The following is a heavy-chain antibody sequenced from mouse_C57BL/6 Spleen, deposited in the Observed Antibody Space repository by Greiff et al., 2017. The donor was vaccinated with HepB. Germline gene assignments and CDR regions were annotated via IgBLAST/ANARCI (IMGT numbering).Heavy chain of an antibody. CDR3: ARRGAYYSNYDWYFDV. J-gene: IGHJ1*03. CDR1: GYTFTSYT. V-gene: IGHV1-4*01. CDR2: INPSSGYT. Sequence: VQLQQSGAELARPGASVKMSCKASGYTFTSYTMHWVNQRPGQGLEWIGYINPSSGYTKYNQKFKDKATLTADKSSSTAYMQLSSLTSEDSAVYYCARRGAYYSNYDWYFDVWGTGTTVTVSS. D-gene: IGHD2-5*01.